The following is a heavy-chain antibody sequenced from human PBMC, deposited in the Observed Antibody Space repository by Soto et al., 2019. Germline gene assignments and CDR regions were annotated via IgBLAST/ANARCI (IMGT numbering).Heavy chain of an antibody. D-gene: IGHD3-9*01. CDR1: GGSFSGYY. J-gene: IGHJ4*02. Sequence: SETLSLTCAVYGGSFSGYYWSWIRQPPGKGLEWIGEINHSGSTNYNPSLKSRVTISVDTSKNQFSLKLSSVTAADTAVYYCARCLRGPYDILTGLDFDYWGQGTLVTSPQ. V-gene: IGHV4-34*01. CDR2: INHSGST. CDR3: ARCLRGPYDILTGLDFDY.